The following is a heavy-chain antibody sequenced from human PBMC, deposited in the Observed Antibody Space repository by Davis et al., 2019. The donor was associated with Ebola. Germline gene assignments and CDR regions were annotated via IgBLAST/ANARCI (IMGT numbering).Heavy chain of an antibody. J-gene: IGHJ4*02. CDR2: IKQDGSEK. CDR3: AREMGDSHN. D-gene: IGHD3-16*01. CDR1: GFTFSSSW. Sequence: GESLKTSCAASGFTFSSSWMSWVRQAPGKGLEWVANIKQDGSEKYYVDSVKGRFTISRDNAKNSLYLQMNSLRAEDTAVYYCAREMGDSHNWGQGTLVTVSS. V-gene: IGHV3-7*01.